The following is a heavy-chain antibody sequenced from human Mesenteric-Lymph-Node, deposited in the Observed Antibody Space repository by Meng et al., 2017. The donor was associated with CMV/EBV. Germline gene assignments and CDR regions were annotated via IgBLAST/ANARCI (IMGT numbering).Heavy chain of an antibody. CDR3: AKDGIGDY. CDR2: ISGSGGST. J-gene: IGHJ4*02. V-gene: IGHV3-23*01. Sequence: LKLSCAASGFTFSGSAMHWVRQASGKGLEWVSAISGSGGSTYYADSVKGRFTISRDNSKNTLYLQMNSLRAEDTAVYYCAKDGIGDYWGQGTLVTVSS. D-gene: IGHD1-1*01. CDR1: GFTFSGSA.